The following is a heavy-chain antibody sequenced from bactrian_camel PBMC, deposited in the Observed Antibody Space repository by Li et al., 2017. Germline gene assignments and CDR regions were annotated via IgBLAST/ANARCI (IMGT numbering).Heavy chain of an antibody. CDR2: IYTSNEKT. V-gene: IGHV3S63*01. Sequence: HVQLVESGGVSVEAGGSLRLSCAASGYTSPHYFMGWFRQAPGKEREGAAAIYTSNEKTYYSEAVKGRFTISQENAKNTVYLQMDQLKPEDTAMYYCAADYYNLQLARSYTYWGQGTQVTVS. D-gene: IGHD2*01. J-gene: IGHJ4*01. CDR3: AADYYNLQLARSYTY. CDR1: GYTSPHYF.